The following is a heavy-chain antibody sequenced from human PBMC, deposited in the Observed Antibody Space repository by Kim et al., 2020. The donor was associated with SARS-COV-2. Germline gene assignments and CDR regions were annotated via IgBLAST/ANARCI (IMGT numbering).Heavy chain of an antibody. CDR3: ARDLAAGSSHFDF. D-gene: IGHD6-13*01. Sequence: YADYVQGRFTVSRDNSKKMVYLHMTSLRVEDTAVYYCARDLAAGSSHFDFWGQGTLVSVSS. V-gene: IGHV3-30*01. J-gene: IGHJ4*02.